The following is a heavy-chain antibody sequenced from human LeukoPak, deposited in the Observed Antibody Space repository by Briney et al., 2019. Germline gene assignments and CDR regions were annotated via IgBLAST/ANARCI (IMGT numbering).Heavy chain of an antibody. D-gene: IGHD5-18*01. J-gene: IGHJ6*02. CDR1: GYTFTSYG. CDR2: VSAYNDNT. V-gene: IGHV1-18*01. Sequence: ASVKVSCKASGYTFTSYGISWVRQAPGQGLEWMGWVSAYNDNTNYAQKLQGRVTMTTDTSTSTAYMELRSLRSDDTAVYYCASWGAAMDYYYGMDVWGQGTTVTVSS. CDR3: ASWGAAMDYYYGMDV.